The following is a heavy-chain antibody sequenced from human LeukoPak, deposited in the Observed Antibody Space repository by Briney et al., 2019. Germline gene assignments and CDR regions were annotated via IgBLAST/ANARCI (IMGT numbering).Heavy chain of an antibody. D-gene: IGHD6-19*01. CDR1: GFTFSSYA. V-gene: IGHV3-23*01. CDR3: AKASIAVAGRPKYYFDY. CDR2: ISGSGGST. J-gene: IGHJ4*02. Sequence: GGSLRPSCAASGFTFSSYAMSWVRQAPGKGLEWVSAISGSGGSTYYADSVKGRFTISRDNSKNTLHLQMNSLRAEDTAVYYCAKASIAVAGRPKYYFDYWGQGTLVTVSS.